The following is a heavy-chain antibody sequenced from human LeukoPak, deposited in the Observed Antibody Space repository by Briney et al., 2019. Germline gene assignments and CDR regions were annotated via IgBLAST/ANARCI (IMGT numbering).Heavy chain of an antibody. CDR2: IYHTGTT. Sequence: SETLSCTCTVSGDSITNARSYWGWIRQPPGKGLEWIGAIYHTGTTYYKSSLKSRAAISLDMSKNHFSLRLNSVTAADTAIYFCARRNVPGGGNWFEPWGQGTLVVVSS. D-gene: IGHD3-10*01. CDR3: ARRNVPGGGNWFEP. V-gene: IGHV4-39*02. CDR1: GDSITNARSY. J-gene: IGHJ5*02.